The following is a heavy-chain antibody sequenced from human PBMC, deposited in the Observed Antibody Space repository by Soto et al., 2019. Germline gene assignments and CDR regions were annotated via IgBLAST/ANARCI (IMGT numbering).Heavy chain of an antibody. Sequence: GESLKISCQGSGYSVTNYWIGWVRQMPGKGLEWVGIIYPGDSDIRYSPSFQGQVTISVDKSINTAYLQWATLKASDTAMYYCARLSRGFWSGPDYWGQGTLVTVSS. V-gene: IGHV5-51*01. D-gene: IGHD3-3*01. CDR3: ARLSRGFWSGPDY. CDR1: GYSVTNYW. J-gene: IGHJ4*02. CDR2: IYPGDSDI.